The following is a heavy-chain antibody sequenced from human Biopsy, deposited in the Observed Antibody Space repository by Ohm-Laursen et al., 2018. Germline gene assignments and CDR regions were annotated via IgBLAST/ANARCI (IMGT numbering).Heavy chain of an antibody. J-gene: IGHJ6*02. CDR2: ISETSSHI. CDR1: GFSVSSYD. Sequence: SLRLSCTASGFSVSSYDMNWVRQAPGKGLGWISYISETSSHIYDADSVRGRFTVARDIAKNSLYLQLNSLRVEDTAVYYCARADERQLVPYSFYGVDVWGQGTTVTVSS. V-gene: IGHV3-21*01. CDR3: ARADERQLVPYSFYGVDV. D-gene: IGHD6-6*01.